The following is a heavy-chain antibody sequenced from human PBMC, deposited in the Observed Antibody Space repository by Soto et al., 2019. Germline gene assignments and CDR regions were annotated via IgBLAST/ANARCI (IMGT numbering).Heavy chain of an antibody. D-gene: IGHD1-26*01. CDR1: GYTFTGYY. Sequence: GASVKVSCKASGYTFTGYYMHWVRQAPGQGLEWMGWINPNSGGTNYAQKFQGRVTMTRDTSISTAYMELSRLRSDDTAVYYCARDPRGGSYPDAFDIWGQGTMVTVSS. CDR3: ARDPRGGSYPDAFDI. CDR2: INPNSGGT. J-gene: IGHJ3*02. V-gene: IGHV1-2*02.